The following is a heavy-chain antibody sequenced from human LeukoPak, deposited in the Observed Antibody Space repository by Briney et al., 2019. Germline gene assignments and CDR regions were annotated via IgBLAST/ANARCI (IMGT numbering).Heavy chain of an antibody. CDR2: IYYSGST. D-gene: IGHD1-26*01. J-gene: IGHJ3*02. CDR3: ARRGRSGSYRTFDI. Sequence: SETLSLTCAVYGGSFSSYYWGWIRQPPGKGLEWIGSIYYSGSTYYNPSLKSRVTISVDTSKNQFSLKLSSVTTADTAVYYCARRGRSGSYRTFDIWGQGTMVTVSS. CDR1: GGSFSSYY. V-gene: IGHV4-39*01.